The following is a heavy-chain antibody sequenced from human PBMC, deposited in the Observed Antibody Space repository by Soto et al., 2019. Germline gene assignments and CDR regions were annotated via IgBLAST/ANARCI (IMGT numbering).Heavy chain of an antibody. CDR2: ISYDGSNK. D-gene: IGHD3-22*01. V-gene: IGHV3-30*18. Sequence: QVQLVESGGGVVQPGRSLRLSCAASGFTFSSYGMHWVRQAPGKGLEWVAVISYDGSNKYYADSVKGRFTISRDNSKKTLYLQMNSLGAEDTAVYYCAKDDFTYYYDSSGFDYYYYGMDVWGQGTTVTVSS. CDR1: GFTFSSYG. J-gene: IGHJ6*02. CDR3: AKDDFTYYYDSSGFDYYYYGMDV.